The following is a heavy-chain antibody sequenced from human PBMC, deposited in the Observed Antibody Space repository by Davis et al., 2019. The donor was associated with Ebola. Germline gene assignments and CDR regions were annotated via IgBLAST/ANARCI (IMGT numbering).Heavy chain of an antibody. CDR2: ISGGDGNP. CDR3: ARDPADTVTTFYYYYGMDV. CDR1: GFTFSSYA. Sequence: GESLKISCAASGFTFSSYAMSWVRQAPGKGLEWVSAISGGDGNPYYAHSVKGRFTISRDNSKNRLYLQMNSLRAEDTAVYYCARDPADTVTTFYYYYGMDVWGQGTTVTVSS. V-gene: IGHV3-23*01. J-gene: IGHJ6*02. D-gene: IGHD4-17*01.